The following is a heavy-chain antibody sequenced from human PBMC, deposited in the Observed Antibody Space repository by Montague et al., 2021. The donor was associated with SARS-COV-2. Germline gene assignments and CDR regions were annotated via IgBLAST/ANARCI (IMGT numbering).Heavy chain of an antibody. V-gene: IGHV6-1*01. CDR2: TNYRSKWTS. D-gene: IGHD4-17*01. J-gene: IGHJ4*02. CDR1: GDSVWSNTAA. CDR3: VRDTGSAQAGFDA. Sequence: CPISGDSVWSNTAAWNWIRQSPSGGLEWLGRTNYRSKWTSDYATSVEGRISIDPDTPKNQFFLHLRSVTPEDTGVYYCVRDTGSAQAGFDAWGQGTLVTVSS.